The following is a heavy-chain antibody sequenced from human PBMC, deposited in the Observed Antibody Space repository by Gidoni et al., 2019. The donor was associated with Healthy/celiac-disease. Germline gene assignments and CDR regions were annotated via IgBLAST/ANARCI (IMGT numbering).Heavy chain of an antibody. V-gene: IGHV3-48*01. CDR2: ISSSSSTI. Sequence: EVQLVESGGGLVQPGGSLRLSCAASGFTFSSYRMNWVRQAPGKGLEWVSYISSSSSTIYYADSVQGRFTISRDNAKNSLYLQMNSLRAEDTAVYYCARVAAALSMDVWGKGTTVTVSS. D-gene: IGHD6-13*01. J-gene: IGHJ6*03. CDR1: GFTFSSYR. CDR3: ARVAAALSMDV.